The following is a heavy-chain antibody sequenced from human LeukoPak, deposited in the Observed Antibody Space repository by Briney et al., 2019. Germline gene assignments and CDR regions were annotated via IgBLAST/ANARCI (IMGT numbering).Heavy chain of an antibody. D-gene: IGHD3-10*01. J-gene: IGHJ3*02. V-gene: IGHV3-7*02. CDR1: GSIISSNY. Sequence: GGTLSLTCTAAGSIISSNYYWCCRQAPGKGLEWVANIKQDGREKYYVDSVKGRFTISRDNAKNSLYLQMNSLRAEDTAVYYCWEALEAIRLRLGSSGYLHIWGQGTVVTVSS. CDR2: IKQDGREK. CDR3: WEALEAIRLRLGSSGYLHI.